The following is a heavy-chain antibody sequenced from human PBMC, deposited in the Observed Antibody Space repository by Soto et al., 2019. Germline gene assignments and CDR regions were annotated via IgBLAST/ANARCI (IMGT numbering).Heavy chain of an antibody. D-gene: IGHD2-2*01. V-gene: IGHV1-8*01. J-gene: IGHJ3*02. CDR2: MNPNSGNT. CDR3: ARIKYCSSTSCYSHAFDI. Sequence: ASVKVSCKASGYTFTSYDINWVRQATGQGLEWMGWMNPNSGNTGYAQKFQGRVTMTRKTSISTAYMELSSLRSEDTAVYYCARIKYCSSTSCYSHAFDIWGQGTMVTVSS. CDR1: GYTFTSYD.